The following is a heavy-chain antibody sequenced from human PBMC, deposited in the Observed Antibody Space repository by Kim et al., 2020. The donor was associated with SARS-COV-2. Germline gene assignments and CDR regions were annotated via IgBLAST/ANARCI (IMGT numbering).Heavy chain of an antibody. D-gene: IGHD6-13*01. CDR3: AGSRGFIAAAGGAFDI. J-gene: IGHJ3*02. Sequence: ASVKVSCKASGYTFTSYYMHWVRQAPGQGLEWMGIINPSGGSTSYAQKFQGRVTMTRDTSTSTVYMELSSLRSEDTAVYYCAGSRGFIAAAGGAFDIWGQGTMVTVSS. CDR1: GYTFTSYY. V-gene: IGHV1-46*01. CDR2: INPSGGST.